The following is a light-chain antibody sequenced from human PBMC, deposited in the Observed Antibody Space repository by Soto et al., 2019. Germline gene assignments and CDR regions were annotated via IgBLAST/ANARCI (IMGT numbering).Light chain of an antibody. CDR2: WAS. CDR1: QSVLYSSNNKNY. J-gene: IGKJ5*01. Sequence: DIVMIQSPDPLAVSLGEGATINCKSSQSVLYSSNNKNYLAWYQQKPGQPPKLLIYWASTRESGVPDRFSGSGSGTDFTLTISSLQAEDVAVYYCQQYYSSPITFGQGTRLEIK. CDR3: QQYYSSPIT. V-gene: IGKV4-1*01.